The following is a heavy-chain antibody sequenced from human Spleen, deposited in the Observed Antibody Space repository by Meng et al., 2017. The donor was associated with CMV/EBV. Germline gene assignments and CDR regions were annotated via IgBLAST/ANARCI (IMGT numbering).Heavy chain of an antibody. J-gene: IGHJ4*02. CDR1: GGSISSGDYY. V-gene: IGHV4-30-4*08. CDR3: AREWGGSSSRFDY. CDR2: IYYSGST. D-gene: IGHD6-6*01. Sequence: QVHRQEAGPGLVKPSQTLSLTCTVSGGSISSGDYYWSWIRQPPGKGLEWIGYIYYSGSTYYNPSLKSRVTISVDTSKNQFSLKLSSVTAADTAVYYCAREWGGSSSRFDYWGQGTLVTVSS.